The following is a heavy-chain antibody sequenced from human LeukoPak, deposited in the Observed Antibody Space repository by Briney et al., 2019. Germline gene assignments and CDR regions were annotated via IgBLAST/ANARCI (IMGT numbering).Heavy chain of an antibody. CDR3: AESAMADNNYYYYCMDV. CDR1: GGSISSSSYY. Sequence: SETLSLTCTVSGGSISSSSYYWGWIRQPPGKGLEWIGSIYYSGSTYYNPSLKSRVTISVDTSKNQFSLKLSSVTAADTAVYYCAESAMADNNYYYYCMDVWGKGTTVTVSS. D-gene: IGHD2-2*01. V-gene: IGHV4-39*07. J-gene: IGHJ6*03. CDR2: IYYSGST.